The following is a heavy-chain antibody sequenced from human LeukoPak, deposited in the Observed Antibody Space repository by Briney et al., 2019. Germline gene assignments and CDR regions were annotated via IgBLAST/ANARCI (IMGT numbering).Heavy chain of an antibody. CDR1: GYTFTSYG. CDR3: ASGYSSSWWATFDY. V-gene: IGHV1-18*01. Sequence: GASVKVSCKASGYTFTSYGISWVRQAPGQGLEWMGWISAYNGNTNYAQKFQGRVTMTRDTSISTAYMELSRLRSDDTAVYYCASGYSSSWWATFDYWGQGTLVTVSS. J-gene: IGHJ4*02. CDR2: ISAYNGNT. D-gene: IGHD6-13*01.